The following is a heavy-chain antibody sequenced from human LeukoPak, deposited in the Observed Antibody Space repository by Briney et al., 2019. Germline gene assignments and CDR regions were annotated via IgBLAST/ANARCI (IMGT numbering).Heavy chain of an antibody. Sequence: SETLSLTCTVSGGSISSYYWSWIRQPPGKGLEWIGYIYYSGSTNYNPSLKSRVTISVDTSKNQFSLKLSSVTAADTAVYYCARTRGYYDSSGDWFDPWGQGTLVTVSS. J-gene: IGHJ5*02. CDR1: GGSISSYY. V-gene: IGHV4-59*01. D-gene: IGHD3-22*01. CDR3: ARTRGYYDSSGDWFDP. CDR2: IYYSGST.